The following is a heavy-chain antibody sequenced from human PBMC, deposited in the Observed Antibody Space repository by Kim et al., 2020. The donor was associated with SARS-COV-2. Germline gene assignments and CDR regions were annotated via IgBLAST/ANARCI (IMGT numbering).Heavy chain of an antibody. V-gene: IGHV4-39*01. Sequence: SETLSLTCTVSGGSISSSSYYWGWIRQPPGKGLEWIGSIYYSGSTYYNPSLKSRVTISVDTSKNQFSLKLSSVTAADTAVYYCARQNPITIFGVVIGGYFDYWGQGTLVTVSS. D-gene: IGHD3-3*01. CDR3: ARQNPITIFGVVIGGYFDY. CDR2: IYYSGST. J-gene: IGHJ4*02. CDR1: GGSISSSSYY.